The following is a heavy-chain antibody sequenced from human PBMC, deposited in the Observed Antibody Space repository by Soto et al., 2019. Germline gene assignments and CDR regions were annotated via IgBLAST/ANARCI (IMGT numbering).Heavy chain of an antibody. D-gene: IGHD4-4*01. CDR3: ARASFSGRNYNSDY. J-gene: IGHJ4*02. V-gene: IGHV3-13*01. CDR2: IGTAGDT. Sequence: PGGSLRLSCAASGFTFSRYDMHWVRQVTGKGLEWVSGIGTAGDTYYPGSVKGRFTISRENAKNSLYLQMNSLRAGDTAVYYCARASFSGRNYNSDYLGQGTLGTVSS. CDR1: GFTFSRYD.